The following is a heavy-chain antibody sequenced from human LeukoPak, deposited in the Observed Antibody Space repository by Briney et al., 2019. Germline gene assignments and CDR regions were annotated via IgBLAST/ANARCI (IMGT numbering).Heavy chain of an antibody. D-gene: IGHD6-19*01. V-gene: IGHV3-43D*03. CDR3: AKAAQWLASGGGHYYYMDV. CDR1: GFTFDDYA. Sequence: GVSLRLSCAASGFTFDDYAMHWVRQAPGKGLEWVSLISWDGGSTYYADSVEGRFTISRDNSKNSLYLQMNSLRSEDTALYYCAKAAQWLASGGGHYYYMDVWGKGTTVTVSS. CDR2: ISWDGGST. J-gene: IGHJ6*03.